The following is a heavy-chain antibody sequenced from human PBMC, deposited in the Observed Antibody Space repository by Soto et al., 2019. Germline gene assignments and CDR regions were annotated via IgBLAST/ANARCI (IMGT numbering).Heavy chain of an antibody. J-gene: IGHJ4*02. CDR3: ARGSTLAAAASPLDY. Sequence: SETLSLTCTVSGGSISSYYWSWIRQPPGKGLEWIGYIYYSGSTNYNPSLKSRVTISVDTSKNQFSLKLSSVTAADTAVYYCARGSTLAAAASPLDYWGQGTQVTVSS. CDR1: GGSISSYY. D-gene: IGHD6-13*01. CDR2: IYYSGST. V-gene: IGHV4-59*01.